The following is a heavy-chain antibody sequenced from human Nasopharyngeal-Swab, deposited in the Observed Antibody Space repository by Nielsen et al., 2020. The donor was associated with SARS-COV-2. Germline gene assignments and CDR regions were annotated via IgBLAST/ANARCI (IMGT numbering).Heavy chain of an antibody. D-gene: IGHD4-17*01. V-gene: IGHV5-51*01. CDR2: IYPGDSDT. Sequence: GGSLRLSCKGSGYSFTSYWIGWVRQMPGKGLEWMGIIYPGDSDTRYSPSFQGQVTISADKSISTAYLQWSSLKASDTAMYYCARSSYGDYFDYWGQGTLVTVSS. CDR3: ARSSYGDYFDY. J-gene: IGHJ4*02. CDR1: GYSFTSYW.